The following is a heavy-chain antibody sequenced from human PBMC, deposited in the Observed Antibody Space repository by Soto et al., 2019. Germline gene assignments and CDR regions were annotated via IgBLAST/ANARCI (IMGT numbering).Heavy chain of an antibody. J-gene: IGHJ5*01. V-gene: IGHV3-23*01. CDR3: AKAADFWRSRLTYFDS. Sequence: PGGSLRLSCVVSGFTFSTYAMSWVRQAPGEGLEWVADISGHGLNTFYADSVKGRFTMSRDNSKNMVSLQMDSLTADDTAIYYCAKAADFWRSRLTYFDSWGLGAKVTVSS. CDR2: ISGHGLNT. D-gene: IGHD3-3*01. CDR1: GFTFSTYA.